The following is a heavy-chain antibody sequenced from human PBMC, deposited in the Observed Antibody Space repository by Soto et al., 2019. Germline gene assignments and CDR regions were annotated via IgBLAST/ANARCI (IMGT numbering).Heavy chain of an antibody. Sequence: SETLSLTCTVSGGSISSYYWSWIRQPPGKGLEWIGYIYYTGSTNYNPSLKSRVTMSVDTSKIQFSLKLSSVTPADTAVYYCARSSLNYPYYYYYMDVWGKGTTVTVSS. CDR3: ARSSLNYPYYYYYMDV. CDR1: GGSISSYY. J-gene: IGHJ6*03. CDR2: IYYTGST. D-gene: IGHD3-10*01. V-gene: IGHV4-59*01.